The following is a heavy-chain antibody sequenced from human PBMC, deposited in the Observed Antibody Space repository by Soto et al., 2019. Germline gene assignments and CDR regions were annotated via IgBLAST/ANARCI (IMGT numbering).Heavy chain of an antibody. CDR3: ARHDHAAAGSYYYMDV. CDR2: IYYSGST. Sequence: SETLSLTCTVSGGSISSSSYYWGWIRQPPGKGLEWIGSIYYSGSTYYNPSLKSRVTISVDTSKNQFSLKLSSVPAADTAVYYCARHDHAAAGSYYYMDVWGKGTTVTVSS. J-gene: IGHJ6*03. CDR1: GGSISSSSYY. D-gene: IGHD6-13*01. V-gene: IGHV4-39*01.